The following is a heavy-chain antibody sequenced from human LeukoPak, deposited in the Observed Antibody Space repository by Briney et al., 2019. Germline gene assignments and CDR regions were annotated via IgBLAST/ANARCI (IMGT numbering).Heavy chain of an antibody. CDR1: GFTFRSYA. CDR3: ASFNLDV. V-gene: IGHV3-23*01. J-gene: IGHJ3*01. CDR2: FSGTGTNT. Sequence: GGSLRLSCAASGFTFRSYAMSWVRQAPGKGLEWVSGFSGTGTNTYYAESVKGRFTISRDSSKNTLYLQMSSVRAEDTAVYYCASFNLDVWGQGTMVTVSS.